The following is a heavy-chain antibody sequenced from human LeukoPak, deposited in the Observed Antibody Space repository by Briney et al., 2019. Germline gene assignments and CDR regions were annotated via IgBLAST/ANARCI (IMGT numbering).Heavy chain of an antibody. CDR1: GYTFTSYY. D-gene: IGHD6-6*01. J-gene: IGHJ5*02. V-gene: IGHV1-46*01. Sequence: ASVKVSCKTSGYTFTSYYIHWVRQAPGQGLEWMGIINPSGGSPSYAQKLQGRVTMTRDTSTSTVYMEVSSLRSEDTAVYYCAKLRGLSSSSENNWFDPWGQGTLVTVSS. CDR3: AKLRGLSSSSENNWFDP. CDR2: INPSGGSP.